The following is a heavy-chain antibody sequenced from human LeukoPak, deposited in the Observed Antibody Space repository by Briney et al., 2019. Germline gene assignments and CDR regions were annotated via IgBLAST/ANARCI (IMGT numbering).Heavy chain of an antibody. J-gene: IGHJ4*02. CDR1: GYTFASYG. V-gene: IGHV1-18*01. CDR2: VSGYNGNT. CDR3: ARDRVVGALDY. D-gene: IGHD1-26*01. Sequence: ASVKVSCKASGYTFASYGITWVRQAPGQGLEWMGWVSGYNGNTNYAQKLQGRVTMTTDTSTSTAYMELRSLRSDDTAVYYCARDRVVGALDYWGQGTLVTVSS.